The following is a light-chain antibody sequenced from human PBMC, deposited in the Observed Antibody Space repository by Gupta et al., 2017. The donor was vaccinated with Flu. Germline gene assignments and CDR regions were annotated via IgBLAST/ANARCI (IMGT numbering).Light chain of an antibody. J-gene: IGKJ4*01. CDR3: AQGKVLVT. Sequence: DVVLTQSPLSLPVTLGQPAYMSCTSSQSLVYDDGNTCLDWFHQRPGQSPRRMIYRVSKRDTGVPDRFSGSGEGNNFTLKSRWREDEDVGIYYGAQGKVLVTFGGGTKVEIK. V-gene: IGKV2-30*01. CDR1: QSLVYDDGNTC. CDR2: RVS.